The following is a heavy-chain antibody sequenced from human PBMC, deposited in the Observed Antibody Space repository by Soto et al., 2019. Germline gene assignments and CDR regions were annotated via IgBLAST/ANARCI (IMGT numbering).Heavy chain of an antibody. D-gene: IGHD1-1*01. Sequence: EVQLVESGGGLVKPGGSLRLSCAASGFTFSSYSMNWVRQAPGKGLEWVSSISSSSSYIYYADSVRGRFTISRDNAKNSLYLQMNSLRAEDTAVYYCARDLEHAGYYFDYWGQGTLVTVSS. J-gene: IGHJ4*02. V-gene: IGHV3-21*01. CDR1: GFTFSSYS. CDR2: ISSSSSYI. CDR3: ARDLEHAGYYFDY.